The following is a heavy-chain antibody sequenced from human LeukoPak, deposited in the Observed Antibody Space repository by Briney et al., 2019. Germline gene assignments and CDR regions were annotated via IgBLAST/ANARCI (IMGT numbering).Heavy chain of an antibody. CDR3: ARTTEGGYTYDYFYYYYMDV. J-gene: IGHJ6*03. CDR1: GGSISSYY. V-gene: IGHV4-4*07. D-gene: IGHD5-18*01. CDR2: IYTSGST. Sequence: PSETLSLTCTVSGGSISSYYWSWIRQPAGKGLEWIGRIYTSGSTNYNPSLKSRLTISVDTSKNQFSLKLTSVTAADTAVYYCARTTEGGYTYDYFYYYYMDVWGKGTTVTISS.